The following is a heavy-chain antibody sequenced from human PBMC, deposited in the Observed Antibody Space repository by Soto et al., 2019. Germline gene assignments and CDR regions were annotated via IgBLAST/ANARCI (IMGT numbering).Heavy chain of an antibody. CDR3: ARVLPIFGVADY. Sequence: GGSLRLSCAASRFTFSNYWMTWVRQAPGKGLEWVANIKQDASEKYYVDSVKGRFTISRDNAKNSLYLQLNSLRAEDTAVYYCARVLPIFGVADYWGQGILVTVSS. V-gene: IGHV3-7*01. CDR2: IKQDASEK. CDR1: RFTFSNYW. D-gene: IGHD3-3*01. J-gene: IGHJ4*02.